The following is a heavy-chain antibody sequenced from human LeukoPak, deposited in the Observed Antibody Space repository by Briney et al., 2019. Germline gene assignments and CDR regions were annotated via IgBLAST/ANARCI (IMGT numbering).Heavy chain of an antibody. V-gene: IGHV3-23*01. CDR1: GFTFSSYA. CDR3: AKKTGPLDY. J-gene: IGHJ4*02. D-gene: IGHD7-27*01. Sequence: GGSLRLSCAASGFTFSSYAMSWVRQAPGKGLEGVSAISGSGGSTYYAPSVKGRFTISRDNSKTTLYLQMTSLRAEDTAVYYCAKKTGPLDYWGQGTLVTVSS. CDR2: ISGSGGST.